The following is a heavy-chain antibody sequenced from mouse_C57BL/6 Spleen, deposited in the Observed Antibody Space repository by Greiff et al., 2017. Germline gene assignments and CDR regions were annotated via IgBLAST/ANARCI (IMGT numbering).Heavy chain of an antibody. Sequence: EVQLVESGPELVKPGASVKISCKASGYSFTGYYMNWVKQSPEKSLEWIGEINPSTGGTTYNQKFKAKATLTVDKSSSTAYMQLKSLTSEDSAVYYCAREDGSSDYWGQGTTLTVSS. J-gene: IGHJ2*01. D-gene: IGHD1-1*01. CDR1: GYSFTGYY. CDR3: AREDGSSDY. V-gene: IGHV1-42*01. CDR2: INPSTGGT.